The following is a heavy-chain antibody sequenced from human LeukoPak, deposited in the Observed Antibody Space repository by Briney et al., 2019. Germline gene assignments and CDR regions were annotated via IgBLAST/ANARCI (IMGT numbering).Heavy chain of an antibody. CDR3: ARAYDILTGYSDPPDWYFDL. CDR1: GGTFSSYA. J-gene: IGHJ2*01. CDR2: IIPIFGTA. Sequence: GASVKVSCKASGGTFSSYAISWVRQAPGQGLEWMGGIIPIFGTANYAQKFQGRVTITADESTSTAYMELSSLRSEDTAVYYCARAYDILTGYSDPPDWYFDLWGRGTLVTVSS. V-gene: IGHV1-69*13. D-gene: IGHD3-9*01.